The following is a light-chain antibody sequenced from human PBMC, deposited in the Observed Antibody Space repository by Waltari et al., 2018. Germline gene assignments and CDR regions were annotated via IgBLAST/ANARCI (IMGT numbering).Light chain of an antibody. CDR3: RSYAGVTTFYV. V-gene: IGLV2-23*02. Sequence: QSALTQPASVSGSPGQSITISCTGTSNDVGSYNLVSWYQQRPGKAPKFIIYEVNRRPSGLSSRFSGSKSGNTASLTISGLQAEDEADYFCRSYAGVTTFYVFGTGTRVTVL. CDR2: EVN. J-gene: IGLJ1*01. CDR1: SNDVGSYNL.